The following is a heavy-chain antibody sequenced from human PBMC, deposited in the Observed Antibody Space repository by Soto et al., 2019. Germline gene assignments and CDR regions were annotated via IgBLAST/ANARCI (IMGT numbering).Heavy chain of an antibody. D-gene: IGHD3-16*01. Sequence: QVQLVQSGAEVKKPGASVKVSCKASGYTFTNFGISWVRQAPGQGLEWMGWISAYNGNTNYAQNLQSRVSMHADTATSTAYMERRSLRSDDTAVDYCARGGTPIDSWGPATLVTVSS. V-gene: IGHV1-18*01. CDR3: ARGGTPIDS. CDR1: GYTFTNFG. J-gene: IGHJ4*02. CDR2: ISAYNGNT.